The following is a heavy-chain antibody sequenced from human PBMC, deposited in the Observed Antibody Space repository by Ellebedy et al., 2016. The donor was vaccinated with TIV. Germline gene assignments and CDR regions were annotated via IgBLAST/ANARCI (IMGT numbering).Heavy chain of an antibody. Sequence: ASVKVSXXVSGYTLTEVTIHWVRQAPGKGLEWMGGIDPEDGKTIYAQKFQGRVTMTEDTFTDTAYLELSSLRSEDSAVYYCGTGDWTFLVMDVWGPGTTVTVSS. J-gene: IGHJ6*02. D-gene: IGHD2-21*02. V-gene: IGHV1-24*01. CDR3: GTGDWTFLVMDV. CDR1: GYTLTEVT. CDR2: IDPEDGKT.